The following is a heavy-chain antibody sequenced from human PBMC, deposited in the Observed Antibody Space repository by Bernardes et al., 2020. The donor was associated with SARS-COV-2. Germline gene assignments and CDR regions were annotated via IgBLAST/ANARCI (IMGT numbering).Heavy chain of an antibody. V-gene: IGHV1-2*02. CDR3: ARARITIFGVVVRTYGMDV. D-gene: IGHD3-3*01. J-gene: IGHJ6*02. Sequence: SVKVSCKASGYTFTGYYMHWVRQAPGQGLEWMGWINPNSGGTNYAQKFQGRVTMTRDTSISTAYMELSSLRSDDTAVYYCARARITIFGVVVRTYGMDVWGQGTTVTVSS. CDR2: INPNSGGT. CDR1: GYTFTGYY.